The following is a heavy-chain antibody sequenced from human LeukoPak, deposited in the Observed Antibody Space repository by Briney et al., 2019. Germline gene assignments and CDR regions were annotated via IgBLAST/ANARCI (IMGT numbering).Heavy chain of an antibody. J-gene: IGHJ6*02. CDR3: ARDQLGYCSSTSCYGVYYYYYGMDV. CDR1: AFTFSSYW. V-gene: IGHV3-7*01. D-gene: IGHD2-2*01. CDR2: IKQDGSVK. Sequence: GGSLRLSCAASAFTFSSYWMSWVRQAPGKGLEWVANIKQDGSVKYYVGSVKGRFTISRDNAKNSLYLQMNSLRAEDTAVYYCARDQLGYCSSTSCYGVYYYYYGMDVWGQGTTVTVSS.